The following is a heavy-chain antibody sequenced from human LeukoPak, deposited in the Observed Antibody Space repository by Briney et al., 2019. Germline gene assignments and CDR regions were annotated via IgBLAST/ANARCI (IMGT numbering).Heavy chain of an antibody. J-gene: IGHJ4*02. Sequence: GGSLRLSCAASGFTFSSYAMSWVRQAPGEGLEWVSAVSGSGDNTYYADSVKGRFTISRDNSKNTLYLQVNSLRAEDTAVYYCAKDGAYNSVWFPNDYWGQGTLVTVSS. D-gene: IGHD6-19*01. CDR3: AKDGAYNSVWFPNDY. V-gene: IGHV3-23*01. CDR1: GFTFSSYA. CDR2: VSGSGDNT.